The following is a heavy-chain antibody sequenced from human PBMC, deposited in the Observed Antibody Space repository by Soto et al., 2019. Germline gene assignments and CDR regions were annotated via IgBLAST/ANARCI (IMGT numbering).Heavy chain of an antibody. CDR2: IIPIFGTA. J-gene: IGHJ4*02. D-gene: IGHD3-9*01. CDR1: GGTFSSYA. Sequence: SVKVSCKASGGTFSSYAISWVRQAPGQGLEWMGGIIPIFGTANYAQKFQGRVTITADESASTAYMELSSLRSEDTAVYYCARGRAKNYDILTGTPYYWGQGTLVTVSS. V-gene: IGHV1-69*13. CDR3: ARGRAKNYDILTGTPYY.